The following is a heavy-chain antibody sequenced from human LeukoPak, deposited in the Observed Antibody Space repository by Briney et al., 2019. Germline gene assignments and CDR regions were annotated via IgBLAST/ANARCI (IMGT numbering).Heavy chain of an antibody. V-gene: IGHV1-18*04. CDR1: GYTFATYG. J-gene: IGHJ4*02. CDR2: ISTYNGDT. D-gene: IGHD1-26*01. CDR3: ASDYLRGAYFDH. Sequence: GASVKVSCKAFGYTFATYGISWVRQAPGQGLKWMAWISTYNGDTKYAQSLQVRVTLTTDTSTSTAYMELRSLRSEDTAVYYCASDYLRGAYFDHWGQGTLVTVSS.